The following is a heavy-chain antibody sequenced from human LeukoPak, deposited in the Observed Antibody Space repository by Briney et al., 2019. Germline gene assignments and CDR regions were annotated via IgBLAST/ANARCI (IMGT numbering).Heavy chain of an antibody. CDR1: GYTFTSYG. Sequence: ASVKVSCKASGYTFTSYGISWVRQAPGQGLEWMGWISGYNGNTNYAQKVQGRVTMTTDTSTNIVYMELRSLRSDDTAVYYCARGYYCSSTSCYRPFEHWGQGTLVTVSS. V-gene: IGHV1-18*01. D-gene: IGHD2-2*01. CDR2: ISGYNGNT. CDR3: ARGYYCSSTSCYRPFEH. J-gene: IGHJ4*02.